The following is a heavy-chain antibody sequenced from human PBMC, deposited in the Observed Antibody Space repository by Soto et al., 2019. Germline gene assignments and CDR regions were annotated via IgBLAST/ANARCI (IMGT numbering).Heavy chain of an antibody. CDR2: IYYSGST. Sequence: QLQLQESGPGMVKPSETLSLTCTVSGGSISSSSYYWGWIRQPPGKGLEWIGSIYYSGSTYYNPSLKSRVTISVDTSKNQFSLKLSSVTAADTAVYYCPRHLIGNYGAFDIWGQGTMVTVSS. V-gene: IGHV4-39*01. D-gene: IGHD4-4*01. J-gene: IGHJ3*02. CDR3: PRHLIGNYGAFDI. CDR1: GGSISSSSYY.